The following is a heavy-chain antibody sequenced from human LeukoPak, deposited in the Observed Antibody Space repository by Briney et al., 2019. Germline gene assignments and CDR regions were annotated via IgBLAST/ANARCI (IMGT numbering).Heavy chain of an antibody. V-gene: IGHV3-64*01. CDR3: ARAGPYYGSGSYPLYYFDY. CDR2: FSSNGGST. J-gene: IGHJ4*02. CDR1: GFTFSSYA. D-gene: IGHD3-10*01. Sequence: GGPLILSCAVSGFTFSSYAMHWVRQAPGKGLEYLSAFSSNGGSTFCASSVKGRLTISRDKSKNTLYLQMGSLRAEDMAVYYCARAGPYYGSGSYPLYYFDYWGQGTLVTVSS.